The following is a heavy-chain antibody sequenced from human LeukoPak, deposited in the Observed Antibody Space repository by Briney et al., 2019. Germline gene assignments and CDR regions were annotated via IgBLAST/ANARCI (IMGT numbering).Heavy chain of an antibody. Sequence: GGSLRLSCAASGFTFSSYWMNWARQAPGKGLEWVASINHNGNVNYYVDSVKGRFTISRDIAKNSLYLQMSNLRAEDTAVYFCARGGGLDVWGQGATVTVSS. CDR3: ARGGGLDV. D-gene: IGHD3-16*01. CDR1: GFTFSSYW. J-gene: IGHJ6*02. CDR2: INHNGNVN. V-gene: IGHV3-7*03.